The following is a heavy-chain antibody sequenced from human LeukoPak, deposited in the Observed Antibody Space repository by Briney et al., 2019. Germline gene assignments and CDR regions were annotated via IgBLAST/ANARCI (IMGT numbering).Heavy chain of an antibody. J-gene: IGHJ4*02. D-gene: IGHD3-16*01. V-gene: IGHV4-4*07. CDR2: IYTSGST. Sequence: PSETLSLTCTVSGGPMISYYWSWIRQPAGKGLEWIGRIYTSGSTNYNPSLKSRVTISVDKSKNQFSLKLSSVTAADTAVYYCAREGGYWGQGTLVTVSS. CDR1: GGPMISYY. CDR3: AREGGY.